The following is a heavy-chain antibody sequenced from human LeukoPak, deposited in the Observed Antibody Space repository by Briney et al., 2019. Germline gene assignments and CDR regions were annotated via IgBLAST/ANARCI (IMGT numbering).Heavy chain of an antibody. CDR2: IYSGGST. V-gene: IGHV3-53*01. CDR1: GFTVSSNY. D-gene: IGHD6-19*01. J-gene: IGHJ3*02. Sequence: GGSLRLSCAASGFTVSSNYMSWVRQAPGKGLEWVSVIYSGGSTYYADSVNGRFTISRDNSKNTLYLQMNSLRAEDTAVYYCARGARQWLVDSAFDIWGQGTMVTVSS. CDR3: ARGARQWLVDSAFDI.